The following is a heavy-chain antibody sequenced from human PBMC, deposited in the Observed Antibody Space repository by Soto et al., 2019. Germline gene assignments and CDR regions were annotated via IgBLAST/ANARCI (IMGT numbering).Heavy chain of an antibody. Sequence: QVQLQESGPGLVKPSETLSLTCTVSGGSISSYYWSWIRQPPGKGLEWIGYIYYSGSTNYNPSLKSRVTISVDTSKNQFSLKLSSVTAADTAVYYCARGSQYYDYIWGSYRIDAFDIWGQGTMVTVSS. CDR1: GGSISSYY. V-gene: IGHV4-59*01. CDR3: ARGSQYYDYIWGSYRIDAFDI. D-gene: IGHD3-16*02. J-gene: IGHJ3*02. CDR2: IYYSGST.